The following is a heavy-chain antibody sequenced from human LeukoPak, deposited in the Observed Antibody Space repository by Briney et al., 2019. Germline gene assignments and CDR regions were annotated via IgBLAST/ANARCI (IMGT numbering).Heavy chain of an antibody. CDR2: INPNGGST. D-gene: IGHD5-24*01. CDR3: ARRDVDMATITY. Sequence: ASVKVSCKASGYTFTSYDINWVRQAPGQGLEWMGIINPNGGSTTYGQKFQGRVTMTRDTSTSTVYMELSSLRSEDTAVYYCARRDVDMATITYWGQGTLVTVSS. V-gene: IGHV1-46*01. CDR1: GYTFTSYD. J-gene: IGHJ1*01.